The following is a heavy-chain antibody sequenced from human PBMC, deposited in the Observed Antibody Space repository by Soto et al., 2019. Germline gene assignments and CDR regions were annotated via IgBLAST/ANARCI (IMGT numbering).Heavy chain of an antibody. D-gene: IGHD4-17*01. CDR3: ARDNIGDLYYYYYMDV. CDR2: IYSGGST. Sequence: PGGSLRLSCAVSGFTVSSNYMSWVRRAPGKGLEWVSVIYSGGSTYYADSVKGRFTISRDNSKNTLYLQMNSLRAEDTAVYYCARDNIGDLYYYYYMDVWGKGTTVTVSS. CDR1: GFTVSSNY. V-gene: IGHV3-66*01. J-gene: IGHJ6*03.